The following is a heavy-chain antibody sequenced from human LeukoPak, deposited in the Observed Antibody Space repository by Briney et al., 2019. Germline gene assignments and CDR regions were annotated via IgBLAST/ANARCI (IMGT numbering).Heavy chain of an antibody. CDR1: GGSISSSSYY. CDR2: IYYSGST. J-gene: IGHJ4*02. V-gene: IGHV4-39*01. CDR3: ARHTPTLPTYYYDSSGYYYPFDY. D-gene: IGHD3-22*01. Sequence: PSETLSLTCTVSGGSISSSSYYWGWIRQPPGKGLEWIGSIYYSGSTYYNPSLKSRVTISVDTSKNQFSLKLSSVTAADTAVYYCARHTPTLPTYYYDSSGYYYPFDYWGQGTLVTVSS.